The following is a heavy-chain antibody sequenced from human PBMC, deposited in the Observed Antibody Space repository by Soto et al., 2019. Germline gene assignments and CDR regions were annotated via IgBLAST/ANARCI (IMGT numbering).Heavy chain of an antibody. Sequence: ASVKVSCKASGYTFTSYDINWVRQATRQGLGLMGWMNPNSGNTGYAQKFQGRVTMTRNTSISTAYMELSSLRSEDTVVYYCARALSSSRYSDAFDIWGQGTMVTVSS. CDR2: MNPNSGNT. V-gene: IGHV1-8*01. D-gene: IGHD6-13*01. CDR3: ARALSSSRYSDAFDI. J-gene: IGHJ3*02. CDR1: GYTFTSYD.